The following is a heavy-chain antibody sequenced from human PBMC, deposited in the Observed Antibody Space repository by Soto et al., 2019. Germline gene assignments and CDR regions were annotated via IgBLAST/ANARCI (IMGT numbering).Heavy chain of an antibody. CDR3: AKEAGISIAVYYYYGMDV. D-gene: IGHD6-6*01. J-gene: IGHJ6*02. CDR1: GFTFSSYA. CDR2: ISGSGGST. V-gene: IGHV3-23*01. Sequence: LRLSCAASGFTFSSYAMSWVRQAPGKGLEWVSAISGSGGSTYYADSVKGRFTISRDNSKNTLYLQMNSLRAEDTAVYYCAKEAGISIAVYYYYGMDVWGQGTTVTVSS.